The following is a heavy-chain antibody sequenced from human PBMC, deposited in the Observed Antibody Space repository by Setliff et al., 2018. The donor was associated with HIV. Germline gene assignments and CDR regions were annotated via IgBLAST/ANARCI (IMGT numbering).Heavy chain of an antibody. CDR1: GGTFSSYP. J-gene: IGHJ5*02. V-gene: IGHV1-69*05. D-gene: IGHD2-2*01. CDR3: ARGLGSTRFDP. Sequence: SVKVSCKASGGTFSSYPISWVRQAPGQGLEWMGGIIPIFGTTHYAQRFQGRVTMTTDTSTSTAYMELRSLRSDDTAVYYCARGLGSTRFDPWGQGTLVTVSS. CDR2: IIPIFGTT.